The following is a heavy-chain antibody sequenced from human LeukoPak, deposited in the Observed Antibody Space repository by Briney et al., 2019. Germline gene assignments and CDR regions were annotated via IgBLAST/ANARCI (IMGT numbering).Heavy chain of an antibody. CDR2: INPNSGGT. CDR1: GYTLTGYY. J-gene: IGHJ4*02. D-gene: IGHD6-6*01. Sequence: ASVKVSCKASGYTLTGYYMHWVRQAPGQGLEWMGWINPNSGGTNYAQKFQGWVTMTRDTSISTAYMELSRLRSDDTAVYYCARGYSSSSVYPDYWGQGTLVTVSS. CDR3: ARGYSSSSVYPDY. V-gene: IGHV1-2*04.